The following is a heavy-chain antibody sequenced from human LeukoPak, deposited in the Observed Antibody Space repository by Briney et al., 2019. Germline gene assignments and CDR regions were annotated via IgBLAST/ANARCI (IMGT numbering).Heavy chain of an antibody. CDR3: ARDGVAELMSALDY. Sequence: GGSQRLSCAASGFTFSSFAMSWVRQAPGKGLEWVSGISGRDGSTYYADSVKGRFTISRDNAKNSLYLQMNSLGAEDTAVYYCARDGVAELMSALDYWGQGILVTVSS. V-gene: IGHV3-23*01. CDR1: GFTFSSFA. J-gene: IGHJ4*02. CDR2: ISGRDGST. D-gene: IGHD1-26*01.